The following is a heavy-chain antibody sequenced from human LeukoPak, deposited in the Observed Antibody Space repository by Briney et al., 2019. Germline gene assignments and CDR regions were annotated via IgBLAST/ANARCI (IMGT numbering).Heavy chain of an antibody. CDR1: GFTYSSYW. Sequence: GGSLRLSCVASGFTYSSYWMSWVRQAPGKGLEWVANIKQDGSEKNYVDSVKGRFTISRDNVKNSLYLQMNSLRAEDTAVYYCTRDYRGTFDYWGQGTLVTVSS. V-gene: IGHV3-7*03. CDR3: TRDYRGTFDY. CDR2: IKQDGSEK. J-gene: IGHJ4*02. D-gene: IGHD1-26*01.